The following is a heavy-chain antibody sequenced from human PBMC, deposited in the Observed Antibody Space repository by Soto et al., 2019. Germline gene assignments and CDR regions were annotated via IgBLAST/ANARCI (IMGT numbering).Heavy chain of an antibody. CDR3: ARRVVVAATTGFFDY. Sequence: QLQLQESGPGLVKPSETLSLTCTVSGGSISSSSYYWGWIRQPPGKGLEWIGSIYYSGSTYYNPSLKSRVTISVDTSKNQFSLKLSSVTAADTAVYYCARRVVVAATTGFFDYWGQGTLVTVSS. V-gene: IGHV4-39*01. CDR1: GGSISSSSYY. CDR2: IYYSGST. D-gene: IGHD2-15*01. J-gene: IGHJ4*02.